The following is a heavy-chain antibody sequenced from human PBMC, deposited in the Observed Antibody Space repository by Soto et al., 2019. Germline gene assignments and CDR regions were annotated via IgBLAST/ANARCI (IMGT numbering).Heavy chain of an antibody. J-gene: IGHJ6*02. CDR2: ISYDGSNK. V-gene: IGHV3-30-3*01. CDR1: GFTFSRYA. CDR3: ARVGLYDYYGMDV. D-gene: IGHD3-16*01. Sequence: PGGSLRLSCAASGFTFSRYAMHWVRQAPGKGLEWVAVISYDGSNKYYADSVKGRFTISRDNSKNTLYLQMNSLRAEDTAVYYCARVGLYDYYGMDVWGQGTTVTVSS.